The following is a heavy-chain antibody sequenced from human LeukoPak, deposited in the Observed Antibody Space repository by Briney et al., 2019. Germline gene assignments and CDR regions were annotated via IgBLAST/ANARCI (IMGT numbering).Heavy chain of an antibody. CDR2: IYYSGST. J-gene: IGHJ6*04. V-gene: IGHV4-61*01. Sequence: SETLSLTCTVSGGSVSSGSYYWSWIRQPPGKGLEWIGYIYYSGSTNYNPSLKSRVTISVDTSKNQFSLKLSSVTAADTAVYYCARYARGVVVPAASIYYGMDVRGKGTTVTVSS. CDR1: GGSVSSGSYY. D-gene: IGHD2-2*01. CDR3: ARYARGVVVPAASIYYGMDV.